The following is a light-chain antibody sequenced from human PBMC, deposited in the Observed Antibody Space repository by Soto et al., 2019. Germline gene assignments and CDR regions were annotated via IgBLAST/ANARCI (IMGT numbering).Light chain of an antibody. J-gene: IGKJ2*01. CDR1: QNIIGW. CDR3: QQYDSYPYT. Sequence: DIQMTQSPSTLSASVGDRVTITCRASQNIIGWLAWYQQKPGKAPKLLIFASSALETGVPSRFGGGGSGTEYTLTISSLQPDDFATYYCQQYDSYPYTFGQGTKLEIK. V-gene: IGKV1-5*03. CDR2: ASS.